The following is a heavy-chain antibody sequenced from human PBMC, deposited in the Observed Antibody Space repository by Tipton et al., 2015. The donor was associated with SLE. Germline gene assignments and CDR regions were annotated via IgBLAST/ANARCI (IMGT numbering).Heavy chain of an antibody. D-gene: IGHD1-14*01. Sequence: TLSLTCTVSGGSVSSYYWSWIRQPPGKGLEWIGYIYYTGSTNYNPSLKSRVTISVDTSKNQFSLKLSSVTAADTAVYYCAKVRRDDYYYYGMDVWGQGTTVTVSS. CDR3: AKVRRDDYYYYGMDV. V-gene: IGHV4-59*08. CDR2: IYYTGST. J-gene: IGHJ6*02. CDR1: GGSVSSYY.